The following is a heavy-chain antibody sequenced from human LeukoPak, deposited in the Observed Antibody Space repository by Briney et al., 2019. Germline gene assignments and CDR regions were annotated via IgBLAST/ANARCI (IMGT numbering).Heavy chain of an antibody. V-gene: IGHV4-38-2*02. CDR1: GYSISSGYY. CDR3: ARDSYYGFDP. D-gene: IGHD3-10*01. Sequence: PSETLSLTCAVSGYSISSGYYWGWIRQPPGKGLEWIGSIYHSGSTYYNPSLKSRVTISVDTSKNQFSLKLGSVTAADTAVYYCARDSYYGFDPWGQGTLVTVSS. CDR2: IYHSGST. J-gene: IGHJ5*02.